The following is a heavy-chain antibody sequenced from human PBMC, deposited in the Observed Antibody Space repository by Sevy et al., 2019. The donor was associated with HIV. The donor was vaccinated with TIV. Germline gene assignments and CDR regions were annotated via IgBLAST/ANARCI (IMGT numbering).Heavy chain of an antibody. Sequence: GGSLRLSCSGSGFSFSSHWMHWVRQVPGKGLLWVALINIDGSSTHYADSVKGRFTISRDNGKDTLYLEMNSLRAEDTAVYYCARGANSVLADYYYFAMDVWGRGTTVTVSS. D-gene: IGHD2-8*02. CDR1: GFSFSSHW. CDR2: INIDGSST. J-gene: IGHJ6*02. V-gene: IGHV3-74*01. CDR3: ARGANSVLADYYYFAMDV.